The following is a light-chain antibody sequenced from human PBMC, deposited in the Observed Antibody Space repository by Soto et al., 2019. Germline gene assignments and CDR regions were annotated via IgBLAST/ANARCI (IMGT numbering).Light chain of an antibody. CDR3: QQYYSTPLS. V-gene: IGKV3-11*01. J-gene: IGKJ4*01. CDR2: DAS. CDR1: QSIASS. Sequence: EIVLTQSPATLSLSPGDRSTLSCRASQSIASSLSWYQQNPGQAPRLLIYDASNRATGIPDRFSGSGSGTDFTLTISGLQAEDVAVYYCQQYYSTPLSFGGGTKVDI.